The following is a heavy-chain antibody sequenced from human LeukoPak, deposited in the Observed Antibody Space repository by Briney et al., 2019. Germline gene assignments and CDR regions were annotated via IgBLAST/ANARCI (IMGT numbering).Heavy chain of an antibody. J-gene: IGHJ4*02. Sequence: GGSLRLSCAASGFTFSSYSMNWVRQAPGKGLEWVSAISGSGGSTYYADSVKGRFTISRDNSKNTLYLQMNSLRAEDTAVYYCARKAAPIVVVPAASDYWGQGTLVTVSS. CDR3: ARKAAPIVVVPAASDY. CDR1: GFTFSSYS. CDR2: ISGSGGST. V-gene: IGHV3-23*01. D-gene: IGHD2-2*01.